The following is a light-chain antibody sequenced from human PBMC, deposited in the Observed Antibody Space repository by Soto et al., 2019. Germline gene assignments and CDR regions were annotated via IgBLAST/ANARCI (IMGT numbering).Light chain of an antibody. CDR1: SSNIGSNY. V-gene: IGLV1-47*01. Sequence: QLVLTQPPSASGTPGQRVTISCSGSSSNIGSNYVYWYQQLPGTAPKLLIYRNNQRPSGVPDRFSGSKSGTSASLAISGLRSEDAADYYCAAWDDSLSGPRVVFGGGTQLTVL. CDR3: AAWDDSLSGPRVV. J-gene: IGLJ2*01. CDR2: RNN.